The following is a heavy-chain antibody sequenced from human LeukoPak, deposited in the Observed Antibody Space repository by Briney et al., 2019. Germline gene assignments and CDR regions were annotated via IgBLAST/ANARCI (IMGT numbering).Heavy chain of an antibody. D-gene: IGHD5-12*01. CDR2: ISTYNGNT. Sequence: ASVKVSCKASGYTFTSYGISWVRQAPGQGLEWMGWISTYNGNTDFAQKLQGRVTMTTDTSTSIAYMELSSLRSEDTAVYYCATWHSGYDLGGSVWGQGTLVTVSS. CDR3: ATWHSGYDLGGSV. CDR1: GYTFTSYG. V-gene: IGHV1-18*01. J-gene: IGHJ4*02.